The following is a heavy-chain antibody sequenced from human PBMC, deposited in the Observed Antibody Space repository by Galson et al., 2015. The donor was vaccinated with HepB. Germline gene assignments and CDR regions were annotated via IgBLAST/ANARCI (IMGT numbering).Heavy chain of an antibody. V-gene: IGHV1-2*02. J-gene: IGHJ4*02. Sequence: SVQACCKASKYTFSDYYIHWGRQAPGQGLEWMGWIFPNSGGTTYAQVFQGRVTLTRDTSINTAYMYLSSLTSDDTAVYYCARGRSKCELLRDYFDYWGQGTLVTGSS. CDR3: ARGRSKCELLRDYFDY. D-gene: IGHD1-26*01. CDR1: KYTFSDYY. CDR2: IFPNSGGT.